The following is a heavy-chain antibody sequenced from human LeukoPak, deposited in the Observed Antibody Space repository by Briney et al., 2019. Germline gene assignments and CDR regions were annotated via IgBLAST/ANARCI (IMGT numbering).Heavy chain of an antibody. CDR3: ARRLVWFDP. CDR1: GFTFDDDG. D-gene: IGHD5-12*01. V-gene: IGHV3-20*04. CDR2: INWNGGST. J-gene: IGHJ5*02. Sequence: GGSLRLSCAASGFTFDDDGMSWVRQAPGKGLEWVSGINWNGGSTTYADSVKGRFTISRDNAKNSLYLQMNSLRAEDTALYYCARRLVWFDPWGQGTLVTVSS.